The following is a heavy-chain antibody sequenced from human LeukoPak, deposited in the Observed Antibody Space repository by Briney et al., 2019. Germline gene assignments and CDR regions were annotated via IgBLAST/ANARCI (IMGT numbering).Heavy chain of an antibody. CDR1: GFTVSSFT. V-gene: IGHV3-23*01. D-gene: IGHD5-12*01. CDR2: ISDGSRDT. Sequence: GGSLSLSCATSGFTVSSFTMNWVRQAPGKGLEWVSTISDGSRDTHYAGSVKGRFTISRDDSQNIVYLQMDSLRAEDTALYYCTTRLRNHFDYWGQGTQVTVSS. J-gene: IGHJ4*02. CDR3: TTRLRNHFDY.